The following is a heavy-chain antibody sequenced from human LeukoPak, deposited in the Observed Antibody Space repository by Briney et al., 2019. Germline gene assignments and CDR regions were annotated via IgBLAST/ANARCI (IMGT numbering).Heavy chain of an antibody. CDR3: ARPISSSWYGGFDY. CDR2: IHYSGST. CDR1: GGSISSTY. D-gene: IGHD6-13*01. V-gene: IGHV4-39*01. J-gene: IGHJ4*02. Sequence: SETLSLTCTVSGGSISSTYWGWIRQPPGKGPEWIGSIHYSGSTYYNPSLKSRVTISVDTSKNQFSLNLSSVTAADTAVYYCARPISSSWYGGFDYWGQGTLVTVSS.